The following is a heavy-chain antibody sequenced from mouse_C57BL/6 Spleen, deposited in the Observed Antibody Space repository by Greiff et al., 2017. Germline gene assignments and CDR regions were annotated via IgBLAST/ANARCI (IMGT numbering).Heavy chain of an antibody. CDR1: GYTFTSYG. Sequence: QVQLQQSGAELARPGASVKLSCKASGYTFTSYGISWVKQRTGQGLEWIGEIYPRSGNTYYNEKFKGKATLTADKSSSTAYMELRSLTSEDSAVYFCARRFITTVVANAMDYWGQGTSVTVSS. D-gene: IGHD1-1*01. V-gene: IGHV1-81*01. CDR2: IYPRSGNT. CDR3: ARRFITTVVANAMDY. J-gene: IGHJ4*01.